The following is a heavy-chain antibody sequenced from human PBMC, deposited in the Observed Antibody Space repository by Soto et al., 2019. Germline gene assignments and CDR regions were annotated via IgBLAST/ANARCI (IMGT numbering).Heavy chain of an antibody. D-gene: IGHD6-13*01. V-gene: IGHV4-59*01. CDR3: ARYRREAVAGYTLDN. J-gene: IGHJ4*02. CDR1: GGSISSNY. CDR2: VYNSGST. Sequence: SSETLSLTCTVSGGSISSNYWTWIRQPPGKGLEWIGYVYNSGSTNYNPSLKSRVTISEDTSKSQFSLKVNSTTAADTAVYYCARYRREAVAGYTLDNWGQGILVTVSS.